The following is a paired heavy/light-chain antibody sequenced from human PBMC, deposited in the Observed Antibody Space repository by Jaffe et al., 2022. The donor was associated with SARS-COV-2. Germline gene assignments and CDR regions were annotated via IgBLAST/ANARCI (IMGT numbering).Light chain of an antibody. CDR3: QQYNEWPPAYT. J-gene: IGKJ2*01. CDR2: GAS. Sequence: EIVMTQSPATLSVSPGDRATLSCRASQSISSFLAWYQQKDGQAPRLLIYGASTRATGVPARFSGSGSGTDFTLTISSLQSEDFAVYYCQQYNEWPPAYTFGQGTILEIK. CDR1: QSISSF. V-gene: IGKV3-15*01.
Heavy chain of an antibody. V-gene: IGHV4-39*01. Sequence: QLQLQQSGPGLVKPSETLSLTCTVSGGSISGSNYYWGWIRQPPGRGLEWIGSISYSGSTYFNPSLKSRVTISVDTSKNQFSLKLTSVSAADTAVYYCARHKVGQQMRDPWGQGTLVTVSS. CDR3: ARHKVGQQMRDP. D-gene: IGHD6-13*01. CDR2: ISYSGST. J-gene: IGHJ5*02. CDR1: GGSISGSNYY.